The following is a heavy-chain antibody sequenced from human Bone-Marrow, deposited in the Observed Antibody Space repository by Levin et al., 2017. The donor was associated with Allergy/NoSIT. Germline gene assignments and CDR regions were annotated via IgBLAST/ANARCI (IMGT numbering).Heavy chain of an antibody. D-gene: IGHD5-12*01. Sequence: AGGSLRLSCAVSGFTFGRYWVSWVRQAPGKGLEWVANIEQDGSKTFYVDSVRGRFTVSKDNAKSSLYLQVNSLRTEDTAVYYCARDSPGYGGYDYWGQGTLVSVSS. CDR1: GFTFGRYW. J-gene: IGHJ4*02. CDR3: ARDSPGYGGYDY. CDR2: IEQDGSKT. V-gene: IGHV3-7*01.